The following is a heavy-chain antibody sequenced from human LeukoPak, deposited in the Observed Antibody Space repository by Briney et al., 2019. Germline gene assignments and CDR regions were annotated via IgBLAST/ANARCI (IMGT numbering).Heavy chain of an antibody. V-gene: IGHV3-48*03. CDR3: ARELGYCSGGSCYSKTPNNWFDP. D-gene: IGHD2-15*01. Sequence: PGGSLRLSCAASGFTFSSYEMNWVRQAPGKGLEWVSYISSSGSTIYYADSVKGRFTISRDNAKNSLYLQMNSLRAEDTAVYYCARELGYCSGGSCYSKTPNNWFDPWGQGTLVTVSS. CDR1: GFTFSSYE. CDR2: ISSSGSTI. J-gene: IGHJ5*02.